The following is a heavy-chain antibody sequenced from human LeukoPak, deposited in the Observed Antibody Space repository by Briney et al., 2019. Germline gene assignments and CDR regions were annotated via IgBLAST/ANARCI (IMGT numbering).Heavy chain of an antibody. CDR1: GISLSNYG. D-gene: IGHD2-2*01. V-gene: IGHV3-23*01. J-gene: IGHJ1*01. CDR3: AKASPIVVVPWEYFQH. Sequence: RGSQRLFCGGSGISLSNYGMSVVRQAPRKELEWVAGISDSGGRTNYADSVKGRFTISRDNPKNTLYLQMNSLRAEDTAVYYCAKASPIVVVPWEYFQHWGQGTLVTVSS. CDR2: ISDSGGRT.